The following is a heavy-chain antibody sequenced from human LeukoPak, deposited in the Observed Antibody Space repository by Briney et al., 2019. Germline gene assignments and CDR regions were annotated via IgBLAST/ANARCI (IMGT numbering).Heavy chain of an antibody. J-gene: IGHJ4*02. CDR1: GYTFTGYY. CDR2: INPNSGGT. Sequence: GASVKVSCKASGYTFTGYYMHWVRQAPGQGLEWMGWINPNSGGTNYTQKFQGRVTMTRDTSISTAYMELSRLRSDDTAVYYCARDMVRGVRTAGYWGQGTLVTVSS. V-gene: IGHV1-2*02. D-gene: IGHD3-10*01. CDR3: ARDMVRGVRTAGY.